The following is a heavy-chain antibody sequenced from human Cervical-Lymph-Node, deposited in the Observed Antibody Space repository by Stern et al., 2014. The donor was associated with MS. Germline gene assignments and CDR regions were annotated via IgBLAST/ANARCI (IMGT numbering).Heavy chain of an antibody. CDR1: GGSFSGYY. J-gene: IGHJ4*02. CDR2: INHSGST. CDR3: ARGGRYYDSRAVGH. V-gene: IGHV4-34*01. D-gene: IGHD3-22*01. Sequence: QVQLQQWGAGLLKPSETLSLTCAVYGGSFSGYYWSWIRQPPGKGLEWIGEINHSGSTNYNPSLKSRVTISVDTSKNQFSLKLSSVTAADTAVYYCARGGRYYDSRAVGHWGQGTLVTVSS.